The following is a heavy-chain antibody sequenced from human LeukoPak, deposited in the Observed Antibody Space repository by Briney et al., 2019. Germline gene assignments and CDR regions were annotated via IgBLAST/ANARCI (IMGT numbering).Heavy chain of an antibody. CDR1: GFTFSRHG. CDR3: AKMMEIVVVVAATHEYFQH. Sequence: PGGSLRLSCAASGFTFSRHGMNWVRQAPGKGLEWVSGISGSGDTTYYADSVKGRFTISRDNSKNTLYLQMNSLRAEDTAVYYCAKMMEIVVVVAATHEYFQHWGQGTLVTVSS. J-gene: IGHJ1*01. CDR2: ISGSGDTT. V-gene: IGHV3-23*01. D-gene: IGHD2-15*01.